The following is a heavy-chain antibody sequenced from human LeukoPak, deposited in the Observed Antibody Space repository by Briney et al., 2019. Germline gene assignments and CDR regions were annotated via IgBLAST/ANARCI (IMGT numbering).Heavy chain of an antibody. Sequence: SETLSLTCTVSGGSISSSSYYWGWIRQPPGKGLEWIGSIYYSGSTYYNPSLKSRVTISVDRSKNQFSLKLSSVTAADTAVYYCARGYYDILTGYFDYWGQGTLVTVSS. J-gene: IGHJ4*02. CDR1: GGSISSSSYY. CDR3: ARGYYDILTGYFDY. CDR2: IYYSGST. D-gene: IGHD3-9*01. V-gene: IGHV4-39*07.